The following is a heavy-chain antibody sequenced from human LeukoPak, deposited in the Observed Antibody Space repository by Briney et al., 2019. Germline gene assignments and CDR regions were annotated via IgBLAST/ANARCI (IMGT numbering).Heavy chain of an antibody. CDR2: ISYDGSNK. D-gene: IGHD6-13*01. CDR1: GFTFSSYA. J-gene: IGHJ4*02. CDR3: ARESAAAGTHFDY. V-gene: IGHV3-30*04. Sequence: GGSLRLSCAASGFTFSSYAMHWVRQAPGKGLEWVAVISYDGSNKYYADSVKGRFTISRDNSKNTLYLQMNSLRAEDTAVYYCARESAAAGTHFDYWGQGTLVTVSS.